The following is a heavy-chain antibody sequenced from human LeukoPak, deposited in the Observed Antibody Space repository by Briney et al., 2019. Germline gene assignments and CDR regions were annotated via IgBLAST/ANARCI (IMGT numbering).Heavy chain of an antibody. CDR1: GATFNNSA. CDR3: ARDVHGDYGSGWFDP. V-gene: IGHV1-69*05. CDR2: IMPLFGTA. Sequence: ASVKVSCKTSGATFNNSAISWVRQAPGQGLEWLGGIMPLFGTAGYAQKFQGRVTITKDESTRTVYLELTSLTSDDTAVYYCARDVHGDYGSGWFDPWGQGTLVSVSS. J-gene: IGHJ5*02. D-gene: IGHD4-17*01.